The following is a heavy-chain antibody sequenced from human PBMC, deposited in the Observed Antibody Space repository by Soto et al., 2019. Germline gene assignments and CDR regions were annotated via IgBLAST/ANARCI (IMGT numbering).Heavy chain of an antibody. CDR1: GGSVSGAGHS. V-gene: IGHV4-30-2*01. J-gene: IGHJ5*02. Sequence: SETLSLTCAVSGGSVSGAGHSWSWIRQPPGGGLDWIGYIYHSGTTYCNPSLKTRLTMSLDRSNNKFSLTLNSVTAADTALYFCARAQFYSGSGNYNNLMFDAWGKGTQVTVSS. CDR3: ARAQFYSGSGNYNNLMFDA. CDR2: IYHSGTT. D-gene: IGHD3-10*01.